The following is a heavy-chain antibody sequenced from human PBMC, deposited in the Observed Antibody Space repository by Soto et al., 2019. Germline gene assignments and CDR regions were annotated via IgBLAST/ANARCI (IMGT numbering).Heavy chain of an antibody. Sequence: ASVKVSCKASGYTFTSYGISWVRQAPGQGLEWMGWISAYNGNTNYAQKLQGRVTMTTDTSTSTAYMELSSLRSEDTAVYYCAMSKWELVPYFDYWGQGTLVTVSS. CDR1: GYTFTSYG. J-gene: IGHJ4*02. V-gene: IGHV1-18*01. CDR3: AMSKWELVPYFDY. D-gene: IGHD1-26*01. CDR2: ISAYNGNT.